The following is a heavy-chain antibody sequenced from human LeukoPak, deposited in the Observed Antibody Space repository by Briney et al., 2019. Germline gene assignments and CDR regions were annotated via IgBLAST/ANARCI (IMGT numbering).Heavy chain of an antibody. Sequence: GGSLRLSCAASGFILSDYYIDWVRQAPGKGLEWVGRTRNKANSYTTEYAASVKGRFTISRDDPKNLLYLQMNSLKSEDTAVYYCGRSGRYRPSDLWGQGTLVTVSS. CDR1: GFILSDYY. J-gene: IGHJ5*02. CDR3: GRSGRYRPSDL. CDR2: TRNKANSYTT. D-gene: IGHD1-26*01. V-gene: IGHV3-72*01.